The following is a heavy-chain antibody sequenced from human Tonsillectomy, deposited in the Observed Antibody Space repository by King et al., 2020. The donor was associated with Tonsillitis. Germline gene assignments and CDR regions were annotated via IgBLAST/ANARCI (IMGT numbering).Heavy chain of an antibody. V-gene: IGHV3-30*18. Sequence: VQLVESGGGVVQPGRSLRLSCAASGFTFSSYGMHWVRQAPGKGLEWVAVISYDGSNKYYADSVKGRFTISRDNSKNTLYLQMNSLRAEDTAVYYCAKERRGVIFYFDDWGQGTLVTVSS. CDR1: GFTFSSYG. J-gene: IGHJ4*02. CDR3: AKERRGVIFYFDD. CDR2: ISYDGSNK. D-gene: IGHD3-10*01.